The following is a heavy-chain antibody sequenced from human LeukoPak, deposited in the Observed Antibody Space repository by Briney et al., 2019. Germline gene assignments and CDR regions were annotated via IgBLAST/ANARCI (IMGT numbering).Heavy chain of an antibody. D-gene: IGHD3-10*01. V-gene: IGHV3-74*01. CDR3: LFASSGWFGNS. Sequence: GGSLRLSCAASGFTFSSYWMNWVRQAPGKGLVWVSHINSDGSSTSYADSVKGRFTISRDNAKNTLYLQMNSLRAEDTAGYYCLFASSGWFGNSWGEGGLRTVSS. CDR1: GFTFSSYW. CDR2: INSDGSST. J-gene: IGHJ4*02.